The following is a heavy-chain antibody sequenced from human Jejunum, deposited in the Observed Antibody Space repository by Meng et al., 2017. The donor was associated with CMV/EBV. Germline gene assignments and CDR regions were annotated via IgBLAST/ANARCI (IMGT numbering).Heavy chain of an antibody. CDR3: VKDVLWDAPTSLDY. D-gene: IGHD2-8*02. Sequence: KAKGKGKEWVGKKGKDENDEKKEDKVKGRLNVSRDNNKNMLYLQMNNLRPEETALYYCVKDVLWDAPTSLDYWGHGTLVTVSS. J-gene: IGHJ4*03. CDR2: KGKDENDE. V-gene: IGHV3-30*02.